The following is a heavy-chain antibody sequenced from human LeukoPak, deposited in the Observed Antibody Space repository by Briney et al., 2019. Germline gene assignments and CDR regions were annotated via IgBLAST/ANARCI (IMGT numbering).Heavy chain of an antibody. CDR3: ARLDNTDDSGSWYRAFHI. CDR2: IKRDGSET. Sequence: GGSLRLPCAASGFTFSQFAMSWVRQAPGKGPEWVANIKRDGSETDSVDSVKGRFTVSRDNAINSLYLQMNSLRAEDTALYYCARLDNTDDSGSWYRAFHIGGKGKMATVS. V-gene: IGHV3-7*01. J-gene: IGHJ3*02. D-gene: IGHD6-13*01. CDR1: GFTFSQFA.